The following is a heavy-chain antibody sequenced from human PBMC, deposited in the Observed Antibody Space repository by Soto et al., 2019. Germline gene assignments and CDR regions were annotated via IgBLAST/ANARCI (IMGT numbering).Heavy chain of an antibody. D-gene: IGHD4-4*01. J-gene: IGHJ4*02. CDR1: GFTFRFYD. CDR3: AKDAYTPIRTTAHDSGGLDH. V-gene: IGHV3-30*18. Sequence: QVQLVESGGGVVQPGRSLRLSCATSGFTFRFYDMHWVRQAPGKGLEWVAIISRDGNNKDYGDSVKGRFTISRDNSKNPLYLQMTSLRGEDTAVYYCAKDAYTPIRTTAHDSGGLDHWGRGTLVTVSS. CDR2: ISRDGNNK.